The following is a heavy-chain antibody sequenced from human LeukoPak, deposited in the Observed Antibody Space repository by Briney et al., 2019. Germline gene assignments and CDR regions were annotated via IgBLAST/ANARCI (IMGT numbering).Heavy chain of an antibody. CDR1: GGTFSSYA. CDR3: ARVGGGYCSGGNCYLDDY. V-gene: IGHV1-69*05. D-gene: IGHD2-15*01. J-gene: IGHJ4*02. Sequence: SVKVSCKASGGTFSSYAISWVRQAPGQGLEWMGGIIPIFGTANYAQKFQGRVTITTDESTSTVYMELSNLRSEDTAVYYCARVGGGYCSGGNCYLDDYWGQGTLVTVSS. CDR2: IIPIFGTA.